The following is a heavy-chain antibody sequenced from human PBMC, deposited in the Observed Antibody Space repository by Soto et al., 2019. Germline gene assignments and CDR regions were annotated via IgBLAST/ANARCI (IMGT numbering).Heavy chain of an antibody. CDR1: GFSLSDARMG. CDR2: IFSNDEK. D-gene: IGHD2-15*01. CDR3: ARIHLGYCSGGSCYWYYFDY. Sequence: QDTLKESGPVLVKPTETLTLTCTVSGFSLSDARMGVSWIRQPPGKALEWLAHIFSNDEKSYNPSLKIRLTISKDTSESQVVLTMTNMDPVDTATYYCARIHLGYCSGGSCYWYYFDYWGQGTLVTVSS. V-gene: IGHV2-26*01. J-gene: IGHJ4*02.